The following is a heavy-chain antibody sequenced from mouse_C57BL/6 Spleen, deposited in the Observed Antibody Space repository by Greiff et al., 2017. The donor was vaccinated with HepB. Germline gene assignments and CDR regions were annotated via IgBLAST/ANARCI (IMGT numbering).Heavy chain of an antibody. V-gene: IGHV1-69*01. Sequence: QVQLQQPGAELVMPGASVKLSCKASGYTFTSYWMHWVKQRPGQGLEWIGEIDPSDSYTNYNQKFKGKSTLTVDKSSSTAYMQLSSLTSEDSAVYYCATGNGAWFAYWGQGTLVTVSA. CDR3: ATGNGAWFAY. CDR1: GYTFTSYW. J-gene: IGHJ3*01. D-gene: IGHD2-1*01. CDR2: IDPSDSYT.